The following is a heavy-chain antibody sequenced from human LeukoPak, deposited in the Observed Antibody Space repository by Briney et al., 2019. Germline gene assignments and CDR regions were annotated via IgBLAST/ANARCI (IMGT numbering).Heavy chain of an antibody. V-gene: IGHV1-69*01. CDR3: ARERSIQQQLALGY. J-gene: IGHJ4*02. CDR1: GGTFISYA. Sequence: ASVKVSCKASGGTFISYAISWVRQAPGQGLEWMGGIIPIFGTANYAQKFQGRVTITADESTSTAYMELSSLRSEDTAVYYCARERSIQQQLALGYWGQGTLVTVSS. D-gene: IGHD6-13*01. CDR2: IIPIFGTA.